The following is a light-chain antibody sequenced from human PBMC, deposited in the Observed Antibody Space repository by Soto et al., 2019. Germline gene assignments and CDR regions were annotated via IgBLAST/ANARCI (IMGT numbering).Light chain of an antibody. Sequence: QSALTQPASVSGSPGQSITISCTGTSGDIGGYNCVSWYQQHPGKAPKLMIYDVSDRPSGVSNRFSGSKSGNTASLTISGLRAEDEADYYCSSYTTSNTLLFGGGTQLTVL. V-gene: IGLV2-14*01. CDR1: SGDIGGYNC. J-gene: IGLJ2*01. CDR2: DVS. CDR3: SSYTTSNTLL.